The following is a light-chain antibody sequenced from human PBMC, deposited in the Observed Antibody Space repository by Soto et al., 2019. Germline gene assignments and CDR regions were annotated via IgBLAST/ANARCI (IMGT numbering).Light chain of an antibody. CDR1: QSVSSY. V-gene: IGKV3-11*01. CDR3: QQRSNWPLT. J-gene: IGKJ4*01. CDR2: DAS. Sequence: EIVLTQSPATLSLSPGERATLSCRASQSVSSYLAWYQQKPGQAPRLLIYDASNRATGIPARFSGSGSGTDFTLTISSLEAEDFAVYYCQQRSNWPLTFGGGTKVAI.